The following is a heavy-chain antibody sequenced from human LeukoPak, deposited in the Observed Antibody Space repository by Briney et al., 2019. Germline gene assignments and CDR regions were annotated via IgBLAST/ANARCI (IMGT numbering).Heavy chain of an antibody. D-gene: IGHD3-3*01. Sequence: GGSLRLSCAASGFTFSSYAMHWVRQAPGKGLEWVAVISYDGSNKYYADSVKGRFTISRDNSKNTLYLQMNSLRAEDTAVYYCAGDGFWSGYYNFDYWGQGTLVTVSS. V-gene: IGHV3-30*01. CDR1: GFTFSSYA. J-gene: IGHJ4*02. CDR2: ISYDGSNK. CDR3: AGDGFWSGYYNFDY.